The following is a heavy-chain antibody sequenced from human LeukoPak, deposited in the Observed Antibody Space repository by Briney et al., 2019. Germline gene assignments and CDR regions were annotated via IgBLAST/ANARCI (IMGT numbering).Heavy chain of an antibody. D-gene: IGHD3-16*01. J-gene: IGHJ4*02. Sequence: SETLSLTCSVSGDSISAYYWSWIRQPPGKGLEWIAYIDYSGSTNYNPSLMSRVTISVDTSKNHFSLKVTSVTAADTAVYYCARHGGPGGPAGMDVWGQGTLVTVSS. CDR2: IDYSGST. CDR3: ARHGGPGGPAGMDV. V-gene: IGHV4-59*08. CDR1: GDSISAYY.